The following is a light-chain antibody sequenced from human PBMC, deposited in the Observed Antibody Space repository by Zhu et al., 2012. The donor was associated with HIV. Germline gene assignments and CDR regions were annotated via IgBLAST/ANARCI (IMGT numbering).Light chain of an antibody. J-gene: IGKJ2*01. Sequence: IVLTQSPATLSLSPGERATLSCRASQSISTILAWYQQKPGQAPRLLIFGXSTRATGIPARFSGSGSGTEFTLTINSMQSENFAVYYCQQYNDWPYTVGQGTKLGDQT. V-gene: IGKV3-15*01. CDR1: QSISTI. CDR2: GXS. CDR3: QQYNDWPYT.